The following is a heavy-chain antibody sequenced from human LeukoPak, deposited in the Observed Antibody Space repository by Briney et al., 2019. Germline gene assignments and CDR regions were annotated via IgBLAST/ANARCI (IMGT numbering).Heavy chain of an antibody. D-gene: IGHD5-18*01. V-gene: IGHV3-48*03. CDR3: ARDSRGYSYGWGGAGSSYYMDV. Sequence: GGSLRLSCAASGFTFSSYEMNWVRQAPGKGLEWVSYISSSGSTIYYADSVKGRFTISRDNAKNSLYLQMNSLRAEDTAVYYCARDSRGYSYGWGGAGSSYYMDVWGKGTTVTFSS. CDR2: ISSSGSTI. CDR1: GFTFSSYE. J-gene: IGHJ6*03.